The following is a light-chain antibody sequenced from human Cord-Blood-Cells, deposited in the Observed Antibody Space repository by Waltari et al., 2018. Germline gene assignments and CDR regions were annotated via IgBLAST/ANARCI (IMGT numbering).Light chain of an antibody. CDR1: QSVSSN. J-gene: IGKJ5*01. Sequence: EIVMTQSPATLSVCPGESATLSCSASQSVSSNLAWYQQKPGQAPRLLIYGASTRATGIPARFSGSGSGTEFTLTISSLQSEDFAVYYCQQYNNWPPITFGQGTRLEIK. CDR2: GAS. V-gene: IGKV3-15*01. CDR3: QQYNNWPPIT.